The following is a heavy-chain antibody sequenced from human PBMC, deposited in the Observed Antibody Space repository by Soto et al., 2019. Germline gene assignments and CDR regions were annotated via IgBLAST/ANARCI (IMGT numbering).Heavy chain of an antibody. CDR3: ARPDYGDSAGGSVDY. V-gene: IGHV5-51*01. CDR1: GYSFTSYW. CDR2: IYPGDSDT. Sequence: PGESLKISCKGSGYSFTSYWIGWVRQMPGKGLEWMGIIYPGDSDTRYSPSFQGQVTISADKSISTAYLQWSGLKASDTAMYYCARPDYGDSAGGSVDYWGQGTLVTVSS. J-gene: IGHJ4*02. D-gene: IGHD4-17*01.